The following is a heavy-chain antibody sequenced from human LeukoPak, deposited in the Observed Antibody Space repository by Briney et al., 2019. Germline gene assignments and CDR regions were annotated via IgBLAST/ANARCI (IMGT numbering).Heavy chain of an antibody. J-gene: IGHJ4*02. CDR2: ITWDGGST. Sequence: AGSLSLSCAASGVTFDDYTMHWVRQVPRKGLEWVSLITWDGGSTFYADSVKGRFTISRDNNKNSLSLQMNSLRTEDTALYYCATERQKYFDYWGQGTLVTVSS. CDR1: GVTFDDYT. CDR3: ATERQKYFDY. V-gene: IGHV3-43*01.